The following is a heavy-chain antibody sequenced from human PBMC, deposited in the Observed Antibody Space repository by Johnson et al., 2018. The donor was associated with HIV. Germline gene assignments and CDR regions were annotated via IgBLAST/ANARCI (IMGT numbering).Heavy chain of an antibody. CDR1: GFTLSSYD. D-gene: IGHD4-11*01. CDR3: ARRSIRSDGFDI. V-gene: IGHV3-13*01. J-gene: IGHJ3*02. Sequence: VQLVESGGGLVQPGGSLRLSCAASGFTLSSYDMHWVRQATGKGMEWVSEIDTAGDTYYPGSVKGRFTTSRENAKNSWYLQMNSLRAGDTAVYYCARRSIRSDGFDIWGQGTMVTVSS. CDR2: IDTAGDT.